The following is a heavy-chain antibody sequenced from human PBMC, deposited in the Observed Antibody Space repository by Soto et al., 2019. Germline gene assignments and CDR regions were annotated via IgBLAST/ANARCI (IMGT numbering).Heavy chain of an antibody. CDR3: AIGRDSSGYYAAMDY. D-gene: IGHD3-22*01. CDR1: GGTFSSYA. V-gene: IGHV1-69*13. CDR2: IIPIFGTA. Sequence: SVKVSCKASGGTFSSYAISWVRQAPGQGLEWMGGIIPIFGTANYAQKFQGRVTITADESTSTAYMELSSLRSEDTAVYYCAIGRDSSGYYAAMDYWGQGTLVTVSS. J-gene: IGHJ4*02.